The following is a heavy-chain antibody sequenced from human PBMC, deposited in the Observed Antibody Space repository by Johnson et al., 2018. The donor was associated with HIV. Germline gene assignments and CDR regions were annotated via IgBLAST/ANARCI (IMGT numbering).Heavy chain of an antibody. Sequence: MLLVESGGGMVQPGGSLRLSCAASGLTVSTNYMSWVRQAPGRGLEWVSVVYSDGNTYYADSVKDRFTISRDNSKNTLYLQMNSLRAEDPAIYYCAIAPGNDAFDIWGQGTMVTVSS. D-gene: IGHD3-10*01. CDR3: AIAPGNDAFDI. V-gene: IGHV3-66*01. J-gene: IGHJ3*02. CDR1: GLTVSTNY. CDR2: VYSDGNT.